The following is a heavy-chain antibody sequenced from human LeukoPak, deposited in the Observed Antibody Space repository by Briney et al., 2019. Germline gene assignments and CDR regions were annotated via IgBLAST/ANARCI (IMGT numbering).Heavy chain of an antibody. CDR1: GGSISSSSYY. CDR2: IYYSGST. J-gene: IGHJ6*02. CDR3: ARVRITMVRVVSRTYYYYGMDV. D-gene: IGHD3-10*01. Sequence: SETLSLTCTVSGGSISSSSYYWGWIRQPPGKGLEWIGSIYYSGSTYYNPSLKSRVTISVDTSKNQFSLKLSSVTAADTAVYYCARVRITMVRVVSRTYYYYGMDVWGQGTTVTVSS. V-gene: IGHV4-39*01.